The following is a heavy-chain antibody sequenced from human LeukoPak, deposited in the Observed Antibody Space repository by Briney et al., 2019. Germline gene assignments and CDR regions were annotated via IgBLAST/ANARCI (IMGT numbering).Heavy chain of an antibody. CDR1: GFTFSIYN. CDR2: ISASSSHM. CDR3: ARDFYDNDDYGYYFDS. V-gene: IGHV3-21*01. Sequence: PGGSLRLSCAASGFTFSIYNMNWVRQAPGKGLEWASSISASSSHMYYADSVKGRFTISRENAKNSLYLEMNSLRAEDTAVYYCARDFYDNDDYGYYFDSWGQGTLVTVSS. D-gene: IGHD4-17*01. J-gene: IGHJ4*02.